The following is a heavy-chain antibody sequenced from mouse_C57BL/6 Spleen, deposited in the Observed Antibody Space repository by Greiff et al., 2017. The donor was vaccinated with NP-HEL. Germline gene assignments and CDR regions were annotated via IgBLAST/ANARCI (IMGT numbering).Heavy chain of an antibody. J-gene: IGHJ4*01. CDR1: GYSFTGYF. D-gene: IGHD2-2*01. CDR3: ARYGYDGDYAMDY. V-gene: IGHV1-20*01. Sequence: VQLQQSGPELVKPGASVKISCKASGYSFTGYFMNWVMQSHGKSLEWLGRITHYNGDTFYKQKFKGKATLTVDKSSSTAHMELRSLTSEDSAVYYCARYGYDGDYAMDYWGQGTSVTVSS. CDR2: ITHYNGDT.